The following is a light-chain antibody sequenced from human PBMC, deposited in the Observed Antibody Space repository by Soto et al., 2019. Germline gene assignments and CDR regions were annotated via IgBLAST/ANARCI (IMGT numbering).Light chain of an antibody. CDR3: QQYGSSPTT. Sequence: EVVLTQYPGTLSLSTGERATLSCRASQSVSSSYLAWYQQKPGQAPRLLIYGASSRATGIPDRFSGSGSGTDFTLTISRLEPEDFAVYYCQQYGSSPTTFGQGTKVDIK. CDR1: QSVSSSY. CDR2: GAS. J-gene: IGKJ1*01. V-gene: IGKV3-20*01.